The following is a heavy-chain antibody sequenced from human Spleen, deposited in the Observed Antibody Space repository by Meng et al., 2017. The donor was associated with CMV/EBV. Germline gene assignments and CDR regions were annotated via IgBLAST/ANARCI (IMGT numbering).Heavy chain of an antibody. J-gene: IGHJ5*02. CDR2: IYTSGST. CDR3: ARVTLYNWNDAGLPANWFDP. V-gene: IGHV4-4*07. D-gene: IGHD1-1*01. Sequence: VPLQGGGPVLAKPSETLTRTGTVSGGSISSYYWSWIRQPAGKGLEWIGRIYTSGSTNYNTSLKSRVTMSVDTSKNQFSLKLSSVTAADSAVYYCARVTLYNWNDAGLPANWFDPWGQGTLVTVSS. CDR1: GGSISSYY.